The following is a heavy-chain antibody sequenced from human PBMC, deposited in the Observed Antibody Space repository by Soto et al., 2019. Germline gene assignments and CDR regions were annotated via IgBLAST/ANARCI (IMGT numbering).Heavy chain of an antibody. V-gene: IGHV3-64D*06. J-gene: IGHJ4*02. CDR2: ITTEGGTT. D-gene: IGHD5-18*01. Sequence: LRLSCSASGFTFSSSTMHWVRQAPGKGLEYVSAITTEGGTTYYADSVKGRFTISRDNSKNTLYLQMSSLRPEDTAVYYCVKLGYSYVQDTDYWGRGTLVTVSS. CDR3: VKLGYSYVQDTDY. CDR1: GFTFSSST.